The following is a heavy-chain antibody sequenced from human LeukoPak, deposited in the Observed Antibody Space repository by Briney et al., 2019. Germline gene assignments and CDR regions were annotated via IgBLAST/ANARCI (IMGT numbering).Heavy chain of an antibody. J-gene: IGHJ3*02. CDR3: ASAGYGSSWYGAFDT. CDR2: INPNSGGT. D-gene: IGHD6-13*01. Sequence: ASVKVSCKASGYTFTGYYMHWVRQAPGQGLEWMGRINPNSGGTNYAQKFQGRVTMTRDTSISTAYMELSRLRSDDTAVYYCASAGYGSSWYGAFDTWGQGTMVTVSS. V-gene: IGHV1-2*06. CDR1: GYTFTGYY.